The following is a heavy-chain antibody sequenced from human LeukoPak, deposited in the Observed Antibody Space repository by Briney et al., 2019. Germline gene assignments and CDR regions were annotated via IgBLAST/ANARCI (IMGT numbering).Heavy chain of an antibody. Sequence: SETLSLTCAVYGGSFSGYYWSWIRQPPGKGLEWIGEINHSGSTNYNPSLKSRVTISVDTSKNQFSLKLSSVTAADTAVYYCARGEYRGYYDYWGQGTLVTVSS. D-gene: IGHD5-12*01. J-gene: IGHJ4*02. CDR2: INHSGST. V-gene: IGHV4-34*01. CDR1: GGSFSGYY. CDR3: ARGEYRGYYDY.